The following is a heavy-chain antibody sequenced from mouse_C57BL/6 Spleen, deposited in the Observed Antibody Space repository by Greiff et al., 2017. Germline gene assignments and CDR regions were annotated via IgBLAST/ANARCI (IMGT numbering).Heavy chain of an antibody. CDR2: IHPNSGST. V-gene: IGHV1-64*01. CDR1: GYTFTSYW. Sequence: QVHVKQPGAELVKPGASVKLSCKASGYTFTSYWMHWVKQRPGQGLEWIGMIHPNSGSTNYNEKFKSKATLTVDKSSSTAYMQLSSLTSEDSAVYYCAKGGIYYDNGGFAYWGQGTLVTVSA. CDR3: AKGGIYYDNGGFAY. J-gene: IGHJ3*01. D-gene: IGHD2-4*01.